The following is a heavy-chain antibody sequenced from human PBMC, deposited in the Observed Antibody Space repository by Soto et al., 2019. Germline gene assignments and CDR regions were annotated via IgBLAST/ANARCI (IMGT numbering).Heavy chain of an antibody. V-gene: IGHV1-18*01. CDR3: ARDPLHQQLVLWDVNWFDP. CDR1: GYTFTSYG. Sequence: GASVKVSCKASGYTFTSYGISWVRQAPGQGLEWMGWISAYNGNTNYAQKLQGRVTMTTDTSTSTAYMELRSLRSDDTAVYYCARDPLHQQLVLWDVNWFDPWGQGTLVTVSS. CDR2: ISAYNGNT. J-gene: IGHJ5*02. D-gene: IGHD6-13*01.